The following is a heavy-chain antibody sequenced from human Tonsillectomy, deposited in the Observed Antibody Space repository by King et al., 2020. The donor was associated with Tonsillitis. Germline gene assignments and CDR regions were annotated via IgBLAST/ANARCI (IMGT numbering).Heavy chain of an antibody. D-gene: IGHD2-2*01. J-gene: IGHJ3*02. V-gene: IGHV4-30-2*01. CDR1: GGSISSGGYS. CDR3: ARRGVYCISTSFYEGDAFDI. Sequence: QLQLQESGSGLVKPSQTLSLTCAVSGGSISSGGYSWSWIRQPPGKGLEWIGYIYHSGSTYYNPSLKSRVTISVDRSKNQFSLKLSSVTAADTAVYYCARRGVYCISTSFYEGDAFDIWGQGTMVTVSS. CDR2: IYHSGST.